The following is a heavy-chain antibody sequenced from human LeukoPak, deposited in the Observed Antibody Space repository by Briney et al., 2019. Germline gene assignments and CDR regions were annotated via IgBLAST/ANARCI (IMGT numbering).Heavy chain of an antibody. V-gene: IGHV4-59*01. Sequence: SETLSLTCIVSSGFISSYYWRWIRQTPGKGLEWIAFINYSGRINYNPSLRSRVSISLDTSKNHFSLQLRSVMAADTAVYYCARLVDYDNSGDPDIFDIWGQGTIVSIS. CDR1: SGFISSYY. J-gene: IGHJ3*02. CDR3: ARLVDYDNSGDPDIFDI. CDR2: INYSGRI. D-gene: IGHD3-22*01.